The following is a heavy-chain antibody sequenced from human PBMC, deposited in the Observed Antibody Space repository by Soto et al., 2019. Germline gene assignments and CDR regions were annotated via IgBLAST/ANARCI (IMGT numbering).Heavy chain of an antibody. CDR1: GGSIGTSY. J-gene: IGHJ5*02. CDR2: MYYGGST. CDR3: ARGRGIWNYLDNWFDP. Sequence: SETLSLTCTVSGGSIGTSYWGWIRQPPGKGLEWIGTMYYGGSTYYNPSLKSRVTISVDTSKNQFSLKLSSVTAADTAVYYCARGRGIWNYLDNWFDPWGQGTLVTVSS. D-gene: IGHD1-7*01. V-gene: IGHV4-39*07.